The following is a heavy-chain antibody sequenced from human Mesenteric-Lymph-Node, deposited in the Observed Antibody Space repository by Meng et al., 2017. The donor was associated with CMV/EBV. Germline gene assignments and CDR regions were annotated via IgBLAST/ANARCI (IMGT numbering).Heavy chain of an antibody. V-gene: IGHV1-2*02. CDR1: GYTFTGNY. J-gene: IGHJ6*02. Sequence: ASVKVSCKTPGYTFTGNYIHWVRQAPGQGLEWMGWINPNSGDTNYAQQFQGIVTMTRDTSINTAYMELRRLRSDDTAVYYCATTAKQRLPMDVWGQGTTVTVSS. CDR3: ATTAKQRLPMDV. D-gene: IGHD6-25*01. CDR2: INPNSGDT.